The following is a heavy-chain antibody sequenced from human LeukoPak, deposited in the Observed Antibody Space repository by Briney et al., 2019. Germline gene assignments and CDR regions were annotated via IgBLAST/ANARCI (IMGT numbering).Heavy chain of an antibody. CDR2: KYARGNS. CDR1: GGSISNYY. CDR3: ARKARVYYDSSGYSPPGGYYYYGMDV. V-gene: IGHV4-4*07. Sequence: SETLSLTCSVSGGSISNYYWTWIRQPAGKGLERIGRKYARGNSNYSPPLQSRVTMSVDTSKNQFSLKLRSVTAADTAVYYCARKARVYYDSSGYSPPGGYYYYGMDVWGQGTTVTVSS. J-gene: IGHJ6*02. D-gene: IGHD3-22*01.